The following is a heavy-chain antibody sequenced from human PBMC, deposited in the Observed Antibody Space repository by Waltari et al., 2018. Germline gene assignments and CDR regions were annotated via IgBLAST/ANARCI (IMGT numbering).Heavy chain of an antibody. CDR2: ISYDGSNK. Sequence: QVQLVESGGGVVQPGKSLKLSCAASGFTFNNYGMHWVRQAPGKGLEWVAVISYDGSNKKYADSVKGRFTISRDNSKNTLYLQMNSRRPEDTAVFYCAKTSAYYGSGRLYTYYYGMDVWGQGTTVTVSS. V-gene: IGHV3-30*18. J-gene: IGHJ6*02. D-gene: IGHD3-10*01. CDR3: AKTSAYYGSGRLYTYYYGMDV. CDR1: GFTFNNYG.